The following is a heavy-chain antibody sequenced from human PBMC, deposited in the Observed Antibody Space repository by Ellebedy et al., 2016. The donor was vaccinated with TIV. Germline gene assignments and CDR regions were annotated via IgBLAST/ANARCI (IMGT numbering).Heavy chain of an antibody. D-gene: IGHD3-10*01. Sequence: GESLKISXAASGFTFSSYSMNWVRQAPGKGLEWVSSISSSSSYIYYADSVKGRFTISRDNAKNSLYLQMNSLRDEDTAVYYCARTAMSGVSGKGYYYYGMDVWGQGTTVTVSS. J-gene: IGHJ6*02. CDR2: ISSSSSYI. V-gene: IGHV3-21*01. CDR1: GFTFSSYS. CDR3: ARTAMSGVSGKGYYYYGMDV.